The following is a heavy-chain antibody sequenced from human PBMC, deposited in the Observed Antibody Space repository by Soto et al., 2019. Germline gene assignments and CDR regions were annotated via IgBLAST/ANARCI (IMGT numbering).Heavy chain of an antibody. D-gene: IGHD3-10*01. Sequence: ASVKVSCKASGYTFTSYDINWVRQATGQGLEWMGWMNPNSGNTGYAQKFQGRVTMTRNTSIGTAYMELSSLRSEDTAVYYCARGGSLSYYYYFYGIDVWGHVTTVP. V-gene: IGHV1-8*01. CDR1: GYTFTSYD. CDR2: MNPNSGNT. CDR3: ARGGSLSYYYYFYGIDV. J-gene: IGHJ6*02.